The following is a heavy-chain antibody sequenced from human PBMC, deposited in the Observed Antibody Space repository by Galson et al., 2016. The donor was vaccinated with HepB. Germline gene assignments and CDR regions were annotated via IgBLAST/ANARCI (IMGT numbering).Heavy chain of an antibody. V-gene: IGHV3-9*01. CDR2: VSWSGGNI. Sequence: SLRLSCAASGFTFDDYAMHWVRQAPGKGLEWVSGVSWSGGNIGYADSVKGRFTISRDNSKNTLYLQMNSLRAEDTAIYYCAKDASHDYIWGTYRNDNAFDIWGQGTMVTVSS. CDR1: GFTFDDYA. D-gene: IGHD3-16*02. J-gene: IGHJ3*02. CDR3: AKDASHDYIWGTYRNDNAFDI.